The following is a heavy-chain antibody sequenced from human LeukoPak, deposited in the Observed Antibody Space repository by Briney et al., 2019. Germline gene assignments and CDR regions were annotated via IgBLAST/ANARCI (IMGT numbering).Heavy chain of an antibody. V-gene: IGHV3-48*01. J-gene: IGHJ6*03. Sequence: PGGSLRLSCAASGFTFSSYSMNWVRQAPGKGLEWVSYISSSSSTIYYADSVKGRFTISRDNAKNSLYLQMNSLRAEDTAVYYCAKAPHDRASYYYYYYMDVWGKGTTVTVSS. CDR3: AKAPHDRASYYYYYYMDV. CDR2: ISSSSSTI. D-gene: IGHD3-10*01. CDR1: GFTFSSYS.